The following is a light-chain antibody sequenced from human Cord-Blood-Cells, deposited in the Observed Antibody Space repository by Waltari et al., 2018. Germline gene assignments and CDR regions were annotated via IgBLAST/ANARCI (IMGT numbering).Light chain of an antibody. V-gene: IGKV1-39*01. CDR3: QQINSYPPT. J-gene: IGKJ1*01. CDR2: AAS. Sequence: DIQMTQSPSSLSASVGDRVTIPCRASQGISSYLNWYQQKPGKAPKLLIYAASSLQSGVPSRFSGSGSGTEFTLTISSLQPEDFATYYCQQINSYPPTFGQGTKVEIK. CDR1: QGISSY.